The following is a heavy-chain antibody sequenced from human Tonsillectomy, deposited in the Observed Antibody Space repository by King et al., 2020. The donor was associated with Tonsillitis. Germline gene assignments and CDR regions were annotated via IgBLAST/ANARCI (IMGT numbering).Heavy chain of an antibody. Sequence: VQLVESGGVVVQPGGSLRLSCAASGFTFDHYTMHWVRHAPGKGLEWVSLITSDGGYTYYADSVKGRFTISRDNSKNSLHLQMNSLRTEDTALYYCTTERMKFFDYWGQGTLVTVSS. J-gene: IGHJ4*02. CDR1: GFTFDHYT. CDR2: ITSDGGYT. CDR3: TTERMKFFDY. D-gene: IGHD2-15*01. V-gene: IGHV3-43*01.